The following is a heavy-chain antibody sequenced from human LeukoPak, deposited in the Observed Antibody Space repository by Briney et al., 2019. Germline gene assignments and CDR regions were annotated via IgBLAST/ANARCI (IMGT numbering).Heavy chain of an antibody. J-gene: IGHJ4*02. V-gene: IGHV1-2*06. Sequence: ASVKVSCKASGYTFTGYYMHWVRQAPGQGLEWMGRINPNSGGTNYAQKFQGRVTMTRDTSISTAYMELSTLRSDDTAVYYCARAIAVETPRDYWGQGTLVTVSS. D-gene: IGHD6-19*01. CDR1: GYTFTGYY. CDR2: INPNSGGT. CDR3: ARAIAVETPRDY.